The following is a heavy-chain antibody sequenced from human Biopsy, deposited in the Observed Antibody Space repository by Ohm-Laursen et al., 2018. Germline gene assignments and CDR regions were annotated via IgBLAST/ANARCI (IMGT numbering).Heavy chain of an antibody. CDR2: IKSSENYT. J-gene: IGHJ6*02. V-gene: IGHV3-21*01. Sequence: SLRLSCTASGFTLGHYSVSWVRQAPGKGLEWVSSIKSSENYTYYADSVKGRFIISRDNAKNSLYLQMNGLRVEDTAVYYCATDFGYCGNNVCSSDFYYGMDVWGQGTTVTVSS. CDR3: ATDFGYCGNNVCSSDFYYGMDV. CDR1: GFTLGHYS. D-gene: IGHD5/OR15-5a*01.